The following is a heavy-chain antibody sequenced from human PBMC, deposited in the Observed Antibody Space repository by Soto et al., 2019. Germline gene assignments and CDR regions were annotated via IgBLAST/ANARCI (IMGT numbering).Heavy chain of an antibody. CDR1: GFTFSSYW. J-gene: IGHJ5*02. Sequence: PGGSLRLSCAGSGFTFSSYWMSWVRQAPGKGLEWVANIKQDGSEKYYVDSVKGRFTISRDNAKNSMYLQMNSLRAEDTAVYYCARHPERIAEIGWFDPWGQGT. CDR2: IKQDGSEK. D-gene: IGHD6-13*01. V-gene: IGHV3-7*02. CDR3: ARHPERIAEIGWFDP.